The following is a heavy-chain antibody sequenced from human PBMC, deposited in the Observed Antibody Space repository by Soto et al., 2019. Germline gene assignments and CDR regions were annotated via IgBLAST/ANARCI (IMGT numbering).Heavy chain of an antibody. D-gene: IGHD3-16*02. V-gene: IGHV1-46*01. CDR1: GYTFTRYY. CDR2: IDPSRGSA. Sequence: ASVKVSCKASGYTFTRYYIHWVRQAPGQGLEWVGMIDPSRGSASYALKFQARVAMTRDTSTSTVYMELSSLRSEDTAMYYCARDHDYAWGNYRYSADYWGQGTLVTVSS. CDR3: ARDHDYAWGNYRYSADY. J-gene: IGHJ4*02.